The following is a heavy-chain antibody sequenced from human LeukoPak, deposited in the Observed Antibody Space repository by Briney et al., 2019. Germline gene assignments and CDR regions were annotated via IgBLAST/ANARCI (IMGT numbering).Heavy chain of an antibody. V-gene: IGHV1-3*01. CDR1: GYTFTSYA. CDR3: ARDHRVSSGWYGFDY. J-gene: IGHJ4*02. Sequence: GASVKVSCKASGYTFTSYAMHWVRQAPGQRLEWMGWINAGNGNTKYSQKFQGRVTITRDTSASTAYMELSSLRSEDTAVYYCARDHRVSSGWYGFDYWGQGTLVTVSS. CDR2: INAGNGNT. D-gene: IGHD6-19*01.